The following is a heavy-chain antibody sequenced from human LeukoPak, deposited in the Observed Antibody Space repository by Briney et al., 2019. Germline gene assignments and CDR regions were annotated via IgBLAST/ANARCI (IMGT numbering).Heavy chain of an antibody. CDR3: AREGFESRDYDY. Sequence: SETPSLTCTVSGGSISSGSYYWSWIRQPAGKGLEWIGRIYTSGSTNYNPSLKSRVTISVDTSKNQFSLKLSSVTAADTAVYYCAREGFESRDYDYWGQGTLVTVSS. J-gene: IGHJ4*02. D-gene: IGHD3-10*01. CDR2: IYTSGST. CDR1: GGSISSGSYY. V-gene: IGHV4-61*02.